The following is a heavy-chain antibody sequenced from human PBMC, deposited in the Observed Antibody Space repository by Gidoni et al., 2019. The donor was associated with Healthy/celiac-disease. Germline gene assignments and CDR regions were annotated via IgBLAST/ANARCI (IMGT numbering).Heavy chain of an antibody. Sequence: QVQLVQSGAEVTKPGASVTVSCKASGYTFTGYYIHWGRQAPGQGREWMGWINPNSGGTNYAQKFQGRVTMTRDTSISTAYMELSRLRSDDTAVYYCAREFGVVRSPLYYWGQGTLVTVSS. J-gene: IGHJ4*02. V-gene: IGHV1-2*02. CDR1: GYTFTGYY. CDR3: AREFGVVRSPLYY. CDR2: INPNSGGT. D-gene: IGHD3-16*01.